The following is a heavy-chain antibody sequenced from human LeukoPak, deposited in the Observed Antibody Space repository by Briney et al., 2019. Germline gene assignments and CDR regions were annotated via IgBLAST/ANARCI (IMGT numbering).Heavy chain of an antibody. CDR3: ARGPPRGKYYYMDV. V-gene: IGHV3-13*01. CDR2: IGTASDT. Sequence: GGSLRLSCAASGFTFSSFDVHWVRQPTGQGLEWVSTIGTASDTYYPGSVEGPFTLSRDNAKNSLYLQMNSLTAGDTAVYYCARGPPRGKYYYMDVWGKGTTVTVSS. D-gene: IGHD1-1*01. CDR1: GFTFSSFD. J-gene: IGHJ6*03.